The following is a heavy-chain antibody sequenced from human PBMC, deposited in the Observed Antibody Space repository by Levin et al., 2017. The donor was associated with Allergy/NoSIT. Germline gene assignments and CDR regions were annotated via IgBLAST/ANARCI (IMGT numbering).Heavy chain of an antibody. Sequence: LSLTCAASGFTFDDYTMHWVRQAPGKGLEWVSLISWDGGSTYYADSVKGRFTISRDNSKNSLFLQMHSLRTEDTALYYCAKGMVPAAISDSYYYMDVWGKGTTVTVSS. CDR3: AKGMVPAAISDSYYYMDV. CDR2: ISWDGGST. V-gene: IGHV3-43*01. D-gene: IGHD2-2*01. J-gene: IGHJ6*03. CDR1: GFTFDDYT.